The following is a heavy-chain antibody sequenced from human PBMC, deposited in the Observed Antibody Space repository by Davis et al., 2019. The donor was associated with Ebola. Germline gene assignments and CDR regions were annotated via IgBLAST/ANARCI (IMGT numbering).Heavy chain of an antibody. D-gene: IGHD3-10*01. Sequence: AASVKVSCKASGYTFTSYYMHWVRQAPGQGLEWMGIINPSGGSTSYAQKFQGRVTMTRNNSISTAYMELSSLRSEDTAVYYCARLVGEFYFYGMDVWGKGTTVTVSS. CDR3: ARLVGEFYFYGMDV. CDR1: GYTFTSYY. J-gene: IGHJ6*04. V-gene: IGHV1-46*01. CDR2: INPSGGST.